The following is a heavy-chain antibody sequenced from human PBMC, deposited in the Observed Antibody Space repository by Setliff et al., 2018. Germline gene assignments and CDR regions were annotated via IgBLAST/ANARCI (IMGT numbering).Heavy chain of an antibody. J-gene: IGHJ6*03. CDR1: GGSVNSGYDN. CDR3: ARASSGWYSAYYYYMGV. CDR2: INRRGST. V-gene: IGHV4-61*09. Sequence: PSETLSLTCTVSGGSVNSGYDNWNWLRQPAGKGLEWIGHINRRGSTNFSPSLKSRVTISLDTSKNQFSLNLTSVTAADTAVYYCARASSGWYSAYYYYMGVWGKGTTVTVS. D-gene: IGHD6-19*01.